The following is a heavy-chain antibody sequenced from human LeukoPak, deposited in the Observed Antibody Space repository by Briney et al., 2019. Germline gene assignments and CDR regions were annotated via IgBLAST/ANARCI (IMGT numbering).Heavy chain of an antibody. J-gene: IGHJ6*03. V-gene: IGHV3-9*01. CDR1: GFTFDDYA. Sequence: PGGSLRLSCAASGFTFDDYAMHWVRQAPGKGLEWVSGISWNSGSIGYADSVKGRFTISRDNAKNSLYLQMNSLRAEDTAVYYCARDSNPWYYYYYMDVWGKGTTVTVSS. CDR2: ISWNSGSI. D-gene: IGHD4-11*01. CDR3: ARDSNPWYYYYYMDV.